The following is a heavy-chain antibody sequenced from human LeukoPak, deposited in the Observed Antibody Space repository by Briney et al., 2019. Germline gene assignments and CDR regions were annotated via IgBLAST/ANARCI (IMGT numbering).Heavy chain of an antibody. CDR1: GYTLTKLP. CDR2: FDPEDGEA. D-gene: IGHD3-10*01. V-gene: IGHV1-24*01. CDR3: ATSNYFGSGSVYYFEY. J-gene: IGHJ4*02. Sequence: ASVKVSCRVSGYTLTKLPIHWVRQAPGRGLEWMGSFDPEDGEALYARRFRGRVTMTEGTSTDTVFMELSSLKSVDTAVYYCATSNYFGSGSVYYFEYWGQGTLVTVSS.